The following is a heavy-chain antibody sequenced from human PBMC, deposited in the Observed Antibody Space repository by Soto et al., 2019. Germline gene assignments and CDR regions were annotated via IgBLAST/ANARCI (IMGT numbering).Heavy chain of an antibody. D-gene: IGHD1-26*01. CDR1: GFTFSSYA. J-gene: IGHJ3*02. CDR2: ISYDGSNK. Sequence: GGSLRLSCAASGFTFSSYAMHWVRQAPGKGLEWVAVISYDGSNKYYADSVKGRFTISRDNSKNTLYLQMNSLRAEDTAVYYCARDVYSGSYGAFDIWGQGTMVTVS. CDR3: ARDVYSGSYGAFDI. V-gene: IGHV3-30-3*01.